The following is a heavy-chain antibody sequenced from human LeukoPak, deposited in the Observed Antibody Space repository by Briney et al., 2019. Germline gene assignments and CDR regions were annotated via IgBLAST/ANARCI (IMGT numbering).Heavy chain of an antibody. J-gene: IGHJ6*02. Sequence: SVTVSFKASGGTFSSYAISWVRQAPGQGLEWMGEIIPIFGTANYAQKFQGRVTITADESTNTAYMELSSLRSEDTAVYYCAGDPPEYDILTGYHYYAMDVWGQGTTVTVSS. CDR2: IIPIFGTA. CDR3: AGDPPEYDILTGYHYYAMDV. D-gene: IGHD3-9*01. V-gene: IGHV1-69*13. CDR1: GGTFSSYA.